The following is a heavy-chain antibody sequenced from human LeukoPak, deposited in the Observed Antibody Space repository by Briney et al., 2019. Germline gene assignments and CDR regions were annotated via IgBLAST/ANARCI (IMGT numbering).Heavy chain of an antibody. CDR2: IYYSGST. Sequence: PSETLSLTCTVSGGSISSSSYYWGWIRQPPGKGLEWIGSIYYSGSTYYNPSLKSRVTISVDTSKNQFSLKLSSVTAADTAVYYCARRVPIYYGSGSYYFDYWGQGTLVTVSS. CDR3: ARRVPIYYGSGSYYFDY. V-gene: IGHV4-39*01. J-gene: IGHJ4*02. D-gene: IGHD3-10*01. CDR1: GGSISSSSYY.